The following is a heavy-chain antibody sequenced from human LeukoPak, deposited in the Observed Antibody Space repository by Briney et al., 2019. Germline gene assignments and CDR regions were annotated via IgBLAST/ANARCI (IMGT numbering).Heavy chain of an antibody. CDR2: IYYSGST. Sequence: SETLSLTCTVSGGSMSTYYWSWIRQPPGKGLEWIGYIYYSGSTNKNPSLESRVTMSVDTFKNQFSLRLSSVTAADTAVYYCARHSSHAASLDYWGQGTLVTVSS. CDR3: ARHSSHAASLDY. CDR1: GGSMSTYY. V-gene: IGHV4-59*08. J-gene: IGHJ4*02. D-gene: IGHD2-2*01.